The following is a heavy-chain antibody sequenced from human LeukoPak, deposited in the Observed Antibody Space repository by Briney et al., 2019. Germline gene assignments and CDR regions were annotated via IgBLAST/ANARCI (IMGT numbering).Heavy chain of an antibody. D-gene: IGHD3-10*01. CDR1: GYTFTSYG. CDR3: ARVPPGTGLDGDAFDI. Sequence: EASVKVSCKASGYTFTSYGISWVRQAPGQGREWMGWISAYNGNTNYAQKLQGRVTMTTDTSTSTAYMELRSLRSDDTAVYYCARVPPGTGLDGDAFDIWGQGTMVTVSS. J-gene: IGHJ3*02. CDR2: ISAYNGNT. V-gene: IGHV1-18*01.